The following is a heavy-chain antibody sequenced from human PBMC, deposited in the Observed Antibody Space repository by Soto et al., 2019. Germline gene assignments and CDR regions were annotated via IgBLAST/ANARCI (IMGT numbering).Heavy chain of an antibody. CDR3: ARDGRYSGSDYHAFDI. V-gene: IGHV4-4*02. CDR2: IYHSGIT. Sequence: QVQLQESGPGLVKPSGTLSLTCAVSGGSISSSNWWSWVRQPPGKGLEWIGEIYHSGITNYNPSLKRRGTISVDKSKNKFSLKLTSVTAADTAVYYCARDGRYSGSDYHAFDIWGQGTMVTVSS. CDR1: GGSISSSNW. J-gene: IGHJ3*02. D-gene: IGHD1-26*01.